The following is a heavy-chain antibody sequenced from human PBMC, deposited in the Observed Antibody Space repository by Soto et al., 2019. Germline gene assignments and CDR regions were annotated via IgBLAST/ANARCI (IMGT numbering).Heavy chain of an antibody. CDR2: ISGSGGST. CDR1: GFTFSGNV. V-gene: IGHV3-23*01. J-gene: IGHJ5*02. D-gene: IGHD2-21*02. Sequence: GSLRLSCVASGFTFSGNVMSWVRQAPGKGLEWISIISGSGGSTYYADSVKGRFTISRDNSNNTLYLQMHSLTAADTAVYYCAKNGCGGDCYSSVAGNWFDPWGQGTLVTVSS. CDR3: AKNGCGGDCYSSVAGNWFDP.